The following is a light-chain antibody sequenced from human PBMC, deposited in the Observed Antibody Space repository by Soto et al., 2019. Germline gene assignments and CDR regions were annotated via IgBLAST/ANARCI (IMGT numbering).Light chain of an antibody. CDR3: QQREDWPRA. V-gene: IGKV3-11*01. J-gene: IGKJ4*01. CDR1: QSVGDY. CDR2: DAS. Sequence: EILLTQSPATLSLSRGESSALSCRASQSVGDYLGWYQQKPGQAPRLLIYDASQRATGVPARFSASGSGTDFTLTISSLEPEDFAIYYCQQREDWPRAFGGGTK.